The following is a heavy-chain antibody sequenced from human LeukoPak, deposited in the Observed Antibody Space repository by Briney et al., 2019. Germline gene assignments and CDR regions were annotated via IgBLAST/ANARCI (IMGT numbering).Heavy chain of an antibody. CDR3: ARGDFWSGSSGNYYYGMDV. Sequence: GRSLRLSCAASGFTFSSYAMHWVRQALGKGLEWVAVISYDGSNKYYADSVKGRFTISRDNSKNTLYLQMNSLRAEDTAVYYCARGDFWSGSSGNYYYGMDVWGQGTTVTVSS. V-gene: IGHV3-30-3*01. J-gene: IGHJ6*02. D-gene: IGHD3-3*01. CDR1: GFTFSSYA. CDR2: ISYDGSNK.